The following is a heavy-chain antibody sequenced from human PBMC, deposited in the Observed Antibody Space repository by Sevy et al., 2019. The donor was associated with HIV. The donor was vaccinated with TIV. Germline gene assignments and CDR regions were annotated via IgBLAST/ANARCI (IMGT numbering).Heavy chain of an antibody. Sequence: GGSLRLSCAASGFTFSSLAMSWVRQAPGKGLEWVSAIRGRGDTTYYTDSVKGRFTISRDNSKNTLYLQMNSLRAEDTALYYCMKDLENTGIDPGYRGQGTLVTVSS. CDR3: MKDLENTGIDPGY. V-gene: IGHV3-23*01. J-gene: IGHJ4*02. D-gene: IGHD3-10*01. CDR1: GFTFSSLA. CDR2: IRGRGDTT.